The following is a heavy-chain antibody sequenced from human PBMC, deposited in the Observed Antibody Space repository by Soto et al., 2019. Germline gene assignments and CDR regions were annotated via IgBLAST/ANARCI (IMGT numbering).Heavy chain of an antibody. V-gene: IGHV1-18*01. CDR2: ISAYNGNT. D-gene: IGHD3-22*01. J-gene: IGHJ5*02. CDR1: GYSFATSG. Sequence: QVKLVQSGTEVKKPGASMKVSCKASGYSFATSGISWVRQAPGQGLEWIGWISAYNGNTNYEQKLQDRVTMTTDTSTSTAYLELRILRSDDTAVYYCARAGHYYDSSGYATWGQGTLVTVS. CDR3: ARAGHYYDSSGYAT.